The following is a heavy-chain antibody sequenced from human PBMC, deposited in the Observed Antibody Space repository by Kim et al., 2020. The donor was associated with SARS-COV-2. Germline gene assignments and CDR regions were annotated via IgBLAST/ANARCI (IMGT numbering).Heavy chain of an antibody. D-gene: IGHD3-10*01. CDR1: GFTLSTYA. J-gene: IGHJ6*02. CDR2: ISYDGSNN. CDR3: ARDPWSRLRGLISSYYGMDV. V-gene: IGHV3-30-3*01. Sequence: GGSLRLSCAASGFTLSTYAMHWVRQTPGKGLEWVAVISYDGSNNYYADSVKGRFTISRDNSKNTLYLQMNSPRPEDTAVYHCARDPWSRLRGLISSYYGMDVWGQGTTVTVSS.